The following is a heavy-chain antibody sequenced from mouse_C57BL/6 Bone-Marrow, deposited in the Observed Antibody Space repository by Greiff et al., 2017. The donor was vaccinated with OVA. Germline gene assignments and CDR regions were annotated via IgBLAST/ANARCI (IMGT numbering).Heavy chain of an antibody. V-gene: IGHV1-72*01. Sequence: QVQLQQPGAELVKPGASVKLSCKASGYTFTSYWMHWVKQRPGRGLEWIGRIDPNSGGTKYNEKFKSKATLTVDKSSSTAYMQRSSLTSEDSAVYYCARSWLLRGGVFAYWGQGTLVTVSA. CDR1: GYTFTSYW. D-gene: IGHD2-3*01. J-gene: IGHJ3*01. CDR3: ARSWLLRGGVFAY. CDR2: IDPNSGGT.